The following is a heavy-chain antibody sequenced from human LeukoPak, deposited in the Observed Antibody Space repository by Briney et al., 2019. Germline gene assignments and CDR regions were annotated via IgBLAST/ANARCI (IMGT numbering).Heavy chain of an antibody. Sequence: GSLRLSCAASGFTLSGYSMNWVRQAPGKGLEWVTSISRSSSYIYYADSVKGRFTISRDNSKNTLYLQMNSLRAEDTAVYYCARVSWIQLWLREDDYYYYMDVWGKGTTVTVSS. D-gene: IGHD5-18*01. V-gene: IGHV3-21*01. J-gene: IGHJ6*03. CDR3: ARVSWIQLWLREDDYYYYMDV. CDR1: GFTLSGYS. CDR2: ISRSSSYI.